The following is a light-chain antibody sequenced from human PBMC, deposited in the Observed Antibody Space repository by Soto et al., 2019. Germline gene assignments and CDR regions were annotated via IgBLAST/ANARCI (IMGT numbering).Light chain of an antibody. CDR3: QQYNNWPPWT. J-gene: IGKJ1*01. V-gene: IGKV3-15*01. Sequence: EIVMTQSPATLSVSPGERATLSCRASQSVSSYLAWYQQKPGQAPRLLIYDASTMATGIPARFSGSGSGTDYTLTISSLQSEDFAVYYCQQYNNWPPWTFGQGTKVEIK. CDR1: QSVSSY. CDR2: DAS.